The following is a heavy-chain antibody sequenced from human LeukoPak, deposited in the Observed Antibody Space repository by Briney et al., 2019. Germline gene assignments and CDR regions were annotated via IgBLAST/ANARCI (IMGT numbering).Heavy chain of an antibody. D-gene: IGHD6-13*01. V-gene: IGHV4-30-2*01. CDR2: IYHSGST. CDR1: GGSISSGGYS. Sequence: SETLSPTCAVSGGSISSGGYSWSWIRQPPGKGLEWIGYIYHSGSTYYNPSLKSRVTISVDRSKNQFSLKLSSVTAADTAVYYCARGVAAAGTWPYYFDYWGQGTLVTVSS. J-gene: IGHJ4*02. CDR3: ARGVAAAGTWPYYFDY.